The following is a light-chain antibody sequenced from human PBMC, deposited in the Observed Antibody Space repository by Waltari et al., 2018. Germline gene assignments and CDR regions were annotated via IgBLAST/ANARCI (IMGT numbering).Light chain of an antibody. CDR2: DAS. CDR3: QQRSNWRST. CDR1: QSVSSY. Sequence: EIVLTQSPATLSLSPGERATLSCRASQSVSSYLAWYQQKPGQAPRLLIYDASNRATGSPARFSGSGSGTDFTLTISSLEPEDFAVYYCQQRSNWRSTFGQGTKLEIK. V-gene: IGKV3-11*01. J-gene: IGKJ2*01.